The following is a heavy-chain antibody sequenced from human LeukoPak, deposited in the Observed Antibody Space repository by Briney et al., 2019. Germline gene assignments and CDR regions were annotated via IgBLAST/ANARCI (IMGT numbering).Heavy chain of an antibody. CDR2: ISYDGSKK. CDR1: GFTFSSYA. J-gene: IGHJ4*02. V-gene: IGHV3-30-3*01. Sequence: SGGSLRLSCAASGFTFSSYAMDWIRQAPGKGLEWVAVISYDGSKKYYADSVRGRFTISRDNSKNTVYLQMNSLRGDDTAVYYCARSLDYWGQGTLVTVSS. CDR3: ARSLDY.